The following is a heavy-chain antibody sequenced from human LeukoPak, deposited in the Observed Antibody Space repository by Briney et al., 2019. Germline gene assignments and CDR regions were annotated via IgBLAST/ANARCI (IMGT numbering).Heavy chain of an antibody. D-gene: IGHD3-10*01. Sequence: GGSLRLSCAASGFTFTNAWMSWVRQAPAKGLEWVGRFKSKTDGGTIDYAAPVRGRFSISRDDSKNTLYLQMNSLKTEDTAVYYCTTLGQSTGYWGQGTLVTVSS. CDR3: TTLGQSTGY. CDR1: GFTFTNAW. J-gene: IGHJ4*02. V-gene: IGHV3-15*01. CDR2: FKSKTDGGTI.